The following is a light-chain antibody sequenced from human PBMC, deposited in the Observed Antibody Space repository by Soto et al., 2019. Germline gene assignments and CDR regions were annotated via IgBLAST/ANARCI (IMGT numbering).Light chain of an antibody. CDR2: VAS. CDR3: QQSYDTVAIT. CDR1: QRISTY. Sequence: DIQMTQSPSSLSASVGDRSTITCRASQRISTYLNWYQQKPGQAPKLLIYVASLLQSGVPSRFSGSGSGTDFTLTISGLQPEDFVTYYCQQSYDTVAITVGPGTRLEIK. J-gene: IGKJ5*01. V-gene: IGKV1-39*01.